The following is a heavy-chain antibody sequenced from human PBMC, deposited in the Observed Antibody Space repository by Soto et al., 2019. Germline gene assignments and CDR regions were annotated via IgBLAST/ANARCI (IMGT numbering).Heavy chain of an antibody. D-gene: IGHD2-2*01. CDR3: ARALIQGSTTRLGMDV. CDR1: GFTFSDYS. V-gene: IGHV3-48*01. J-gene: IGHJ6*04. CDR2: ICSSSGTI. Sequence: EVQLVESGGGLVQPGGSLRLSCTASGFTFSDYSMNWVRHAPGKGLEWVSYICSSSGTIHHADSVKGRFTISTDNAKSSRFLHMNSLRAEDTAVYSCARALIQGSTTRLGMDVWGKGTTVTVIS.